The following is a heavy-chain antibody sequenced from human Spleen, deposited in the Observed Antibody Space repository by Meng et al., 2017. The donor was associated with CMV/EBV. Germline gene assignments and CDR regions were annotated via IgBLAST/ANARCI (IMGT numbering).Heavy chain of an antibody. J-gene: IGHJ4*02. Sequence: GTSSSGSHERSRKRKQAGKGKEWIGYKYKRGRTNNKKTIKSRLTISIDTSKNQFSLRLASVTAADTAVYYCARDSGRAGYNFGLDSWGQGTLVTVSS. D-gene: IGHD5-24*01. CDR3: ARDSGRAGYNFGLDS. CDR2: KYKRGRT. CDR1: GTSSSGSHE. V-gene: IGHV4-31*02.